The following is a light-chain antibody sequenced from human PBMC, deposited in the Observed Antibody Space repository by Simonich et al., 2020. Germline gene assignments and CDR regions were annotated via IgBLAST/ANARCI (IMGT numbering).Light chain of an antibody. Sequence: DIVMTQSPDSLAVSLGERGTINCKVSQSVLYSSNNKNYLAWYQQKPGQPPKLLIYLASTRESGVPDRFSGSGSGTDFTLTISSLQAEDVAVYYCQQYYSTPITFGQGTRLEIK. CDR3: QQYYSTPIT. J-gene: IGKJ5*01. V-gene: IGKV4-1*01. CDR1: QSVLYSSNNKNY. CDR2: LAS.